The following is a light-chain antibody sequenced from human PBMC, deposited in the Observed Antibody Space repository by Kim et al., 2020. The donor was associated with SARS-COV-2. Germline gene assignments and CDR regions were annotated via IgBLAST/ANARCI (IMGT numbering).Light chain of an antibody. CDR2: DVT. CDR3: TSYTNSGAFVL. V-gene: IGLV2-14*03. Sequence: QSITVSCTGTSWDIGAYNYVSWYQQHPGKAPKLMIYDVTYRPSGVSNRFSGSKSGNTASLTISGLQTDDEADYYCTSYTNSGAFVLFGGGTQLTVL. CDR1: SWDIGAYNY. J-gene: IGLJ2*01.